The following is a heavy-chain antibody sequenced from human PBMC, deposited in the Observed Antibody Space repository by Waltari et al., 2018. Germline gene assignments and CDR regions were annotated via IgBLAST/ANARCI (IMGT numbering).Heavy chain of an antibody. V-gene: IGHV3-7*01. CDR3: ARDVRPIDI. CDR2: INHHGSEI. CDR1: GFSFSTYW. J-gene: IGHJ3*02. D-gene: IGHD3-10*02. Sequence: EVQLVESGGDLVQPGGSLSLSCVASGFSFSTYWMSWVRQAPGKGLEWVGIINHHGSEIYYMDYVKGRFTISRDNAKNSLYLQMNSLRADDTAVYYCARDVRPIDIWGRGTMVTVSS.